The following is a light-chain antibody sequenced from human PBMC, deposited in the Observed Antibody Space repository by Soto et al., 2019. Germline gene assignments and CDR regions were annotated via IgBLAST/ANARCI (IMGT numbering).Light chain of an antibody. CDR3: CSFTNSGTFV. CDR1: SSDVGSRDF. Sequence: QSVLTQPASVSVSTGQSITISCTGTSSDVGSRDFVSWYQQHPGKVPKLVMYEVSKRPSGVSNRFSGSKSGNTASLTISGLQAEDEADYYCCSFTNSGTFVFGTGPRSPS. V-gene: IGLV2-23*02. CDR2: EVS. J-gene: IGLJ1*01.